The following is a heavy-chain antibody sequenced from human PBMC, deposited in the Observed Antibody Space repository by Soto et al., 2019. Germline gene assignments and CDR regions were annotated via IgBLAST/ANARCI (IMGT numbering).Heavy chain of an antibody. CDR3: ARDLANYYGSGSYYTDHYYMDV. Sequence: ASVKVSCKASGYTFTSYGISWVRQAPGQGLEWMGWISAYNGNTNYAQKLQGRVTMTTDTSTSTAYMELRSLRSDDMAVYYCARDLANYYGSGSYYTDHYYMDVWGKGTTVTVSS. V-gene: IGHV1-18*03. CDR2: ISAYNGNT. D-gene: IGHD3-10*01. CDR1: GYTFTSYG. J-gene: IGHJ6*03.